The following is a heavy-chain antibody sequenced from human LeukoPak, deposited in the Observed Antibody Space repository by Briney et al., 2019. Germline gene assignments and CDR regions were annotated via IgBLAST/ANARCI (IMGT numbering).Heavy chain of an antibody. CDR1: GFTFSSYD. CDR2: IDTAGDT. V-gene: IGHV3-13*01. CDR3: ARSLAAGTYFGY. D-gene: IGHD6-13*01. J-gene: IGHJ4*02. Sequence: PGGSLRLSCAASGFTFSSYDMHWVRQATGKGLEWVSAIDTAGDTYYPGSVKGRFTISRENAKNSLYLQMNSLRAGDTAMYYCARSLAAGTYFGYWGQGTLVTVSS.